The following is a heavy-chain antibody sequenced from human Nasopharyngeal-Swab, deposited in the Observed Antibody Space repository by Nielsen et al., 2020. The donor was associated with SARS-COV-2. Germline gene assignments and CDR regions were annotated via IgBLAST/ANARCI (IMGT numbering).Heavy chain of an antibody. V-gene: IGHV1-69*13. Sequence: SVKVSCKASGGTFSSYAISWVRQAPGQGLEWMGGIIPIFGTANYAQKFQGRVTITADESTSTAYMELSSLSSEDTAVYYCARQNVVVPAAKSKKYYMDVWSKGTTVTVSS. J-gene: IGHJ6*03. CDR3: ARQNVVVPAAKSKKYYMDV. CDR2: IIPIFGTA. D-gene: IGHD2-2*01. CDR1: GGTFSSYA.